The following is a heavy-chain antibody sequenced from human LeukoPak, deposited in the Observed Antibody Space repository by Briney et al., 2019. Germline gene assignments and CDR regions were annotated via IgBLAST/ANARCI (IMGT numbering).Heavy chain of an antibody. D-gene: IGHD4-17*01. Sequence: SQTLSLTCTVSGGSISSGSYYWSWIRQPAGKGLEWIGRIYTSGSTNYNPSLKSRVTISVDTSKNQFSLKLSSVTAADTAVYYCARTTVTTSHYYYYYCMDVWGKGTTVTVSS. CDR3: ARTTVTTSHYYYYYCMDV. CDR2: IYTSGST. CDR1: GGSISSGSYY. V-gene: IGHV4-61*02. J-gene: IGHJ6*03.